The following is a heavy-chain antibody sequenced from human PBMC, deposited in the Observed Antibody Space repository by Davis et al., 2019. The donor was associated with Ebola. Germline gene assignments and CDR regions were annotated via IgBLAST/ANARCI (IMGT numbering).Heavy chain of an antibody. CDR3: VKPYTIFGVVSWFDP. CDR1: GFTFSSYA. Sequence: GESLKISCSASGFTFSSYAMHWVRQAPGKGLEYVSAISSNGGSTYYADSVKGRFTISRDNSKNTLYLQMSSLRAEDTAVYYCVKPYTIFGVVSWFDPWGQGTLVTVSS. D-gene: IGHD3-3*01. CDR2: ISSNGGST. V-gene: IGHV3-64D*08. J-gene: IGHJ5*02.